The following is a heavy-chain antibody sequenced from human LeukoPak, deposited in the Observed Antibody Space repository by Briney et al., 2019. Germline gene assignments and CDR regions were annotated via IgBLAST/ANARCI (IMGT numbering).Heavy chain of an antibody. V-gene: IGHV4-39*01. D-gene: IGHD3-22*01. Sequence: NPSETLSLTCTVSGGSIRSTTYFWGWIRQPPGKGLEWIGTIYYSGTTYYDPSLEGRVTISVDTSKNQFSLKLSSVTAADTAVYYCARRGYFDSSGYLFWGRGTLVTVSS. CDR3: ARRGYFDSSGYLF. CDR1: GGSIRSTTYF. J-gene: IGHJ4*02. CDR2: IYYSGTT.